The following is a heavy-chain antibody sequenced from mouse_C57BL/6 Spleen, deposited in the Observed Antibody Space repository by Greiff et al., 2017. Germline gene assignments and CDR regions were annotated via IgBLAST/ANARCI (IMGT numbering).Heavy chain of an antibody. CDR3: ARSAGKRGYCDG. CDR1: GYTFTSYW. D-gene: IGHD4-1*01. CDR2: IHPNSGST. Sequence: QVQLQQPGAELVKPGASVKLSCKASGYTFTSYWMHWVKQRPGQGLEWIGMIHPNSGSTNYNEKFKSKATLTVDKSSSTAYMQLSSLTSEDSAVYYCARSAGKRGYCDGWGQGTTLTVSS. J-gene: IGHJ2*01. V-gene: IGHV1-64*01.